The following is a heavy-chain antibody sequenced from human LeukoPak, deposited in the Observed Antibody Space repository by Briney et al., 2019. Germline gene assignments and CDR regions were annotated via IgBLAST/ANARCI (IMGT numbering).Heavy chain of an antibody. CDR1: GYTFISYG. V-gene: IGHV1-18*01. J-gene: IGHJ6*03. CDR3: ARTYSSGWYEYYYYYMDV. D-gene: IGHD6-19*01. CDR2: ISAYNGNT. Sequence: GASVKVSCKASGYTFISYGISWVRQAPGQGLEWMGWISAYNGNTNYAQKLQGRVTMTTDTSTSTAYMELRSLRSDDTAVYYCARTYSSGWYEYYYYYMDVWGKGTTVTVSS.